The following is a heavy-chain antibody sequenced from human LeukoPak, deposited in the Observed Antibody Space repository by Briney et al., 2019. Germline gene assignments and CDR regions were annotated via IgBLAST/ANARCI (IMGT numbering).Heavy chain of an antibody. J-gene: IGHJ4*02. CDR2: ISTYNGGT. Sequence: GASVKVSCKASGYTFTSYGISWVRQSPGQGLEWMGWISTYNGGTTYAQKFQGRVTMTTETSTGTAYMELRSLRSDDTAVYYCASAARPARGGYVDYWGQGTLVTVSS. D-gene: IGHD6-6*01. CDR3: ASAARPARGGYVDY. CDR1: GYTFTSYG. V-gene: IGHV1-18*01.